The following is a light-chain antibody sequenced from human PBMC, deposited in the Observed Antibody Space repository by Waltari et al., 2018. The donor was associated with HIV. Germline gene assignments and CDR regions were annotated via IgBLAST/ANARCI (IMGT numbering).Light chain of an antibody. Sequence: QSVLTQPPSASGTPGQRVTISCSGSTSDIGKSNVYWYQQFPGRAPKLHIYRNNQRPSGVPARFSGSKSGTSASLAISGRRSEDEADYYCAAWDDSLSGPVMFGGGTKLTVL. CDR1: TSDIGKSN. J-gene: IGLJ3*02. V-gene: IGLV1-47*01. CDR3: AAWDDSLSGPVM. CDR2: RNN.